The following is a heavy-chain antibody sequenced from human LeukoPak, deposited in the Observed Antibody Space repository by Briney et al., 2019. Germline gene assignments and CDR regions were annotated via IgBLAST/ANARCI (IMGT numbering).Heavy chain of an antibody. CDR3: ARAAGTGTRTWFDH. CDR2: INPTGGST. Sequence: ASVKLSCKASGYTFTSHYMDWVREAPGQGLEWMGIINPTGGSTNYAQEFPGRVALTTDTSTSTTYMKVSSLRSEDMDVYYCARAAGTGTRTWFDHWGQGTLVTVSS. J-gene: IGHJ5*02. V-gene: IGHV1-46*01. CDR1: GYTFTSHY. D-gene: IGHD6-13*01.